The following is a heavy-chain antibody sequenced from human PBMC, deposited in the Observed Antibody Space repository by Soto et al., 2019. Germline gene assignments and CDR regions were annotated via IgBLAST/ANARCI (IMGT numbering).Heavy chain of an antibody. Sequence: VSLRLSCAASGLSFSDSGIHWVRQSSGKGLEWVGRIRTKSNHYATAYAASVKGRFTISRDDSRNTAYLQMNSLETEDTAVYYCTRLHFIVEPGINYWGQGTLVTVSS. J-gene: IGHJ4*02. V-gene: IGHV3-73*01. CDR3: TRLHFIVEPGINY. CDR1: GLSFSDSG. CDR2: IRTKSNHYAT. D-gene: IGHD6-13*01.